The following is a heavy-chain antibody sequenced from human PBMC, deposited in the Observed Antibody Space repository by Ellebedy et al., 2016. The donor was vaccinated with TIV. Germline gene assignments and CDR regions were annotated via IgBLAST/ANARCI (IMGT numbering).Heavy chain of an antibody. D-gene: IGHD6-19*01. CDR1: GFTFSSYS. Sequence: GGSLRLSCAASGFTFSSYSMNWVRQAPGKGLEWVSSISSSSSYIYYADSVKGRFTISRDNAKNSLYLQMNSLRAEDTAVYYCAREEMSGWDTYYFDYWGQGTLVTVSS. CDR2: ISSSSSYI. V-gene: IGHV3-21*01. CDR3: AREEMSGWDTYYFDY. J-gene: IGHJ4*02.